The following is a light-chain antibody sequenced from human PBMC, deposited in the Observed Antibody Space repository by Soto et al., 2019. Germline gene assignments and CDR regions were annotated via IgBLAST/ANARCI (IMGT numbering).Light chain of an antibody. CDR3: QSFDSSLSASI. J-gene: IGLJ2*01. CDR2: DNT. V-gene: IGLV1-40*01. CDR1: SSNIGTTYD. Sequence: QTVVTQPPSVSGAPGQRVTISCTGNSSNIGTTYDVHWYRHLPGAAPKLLIYDNTYRPSGVPDRFSGSKSGTSASLAITGLQAEDEAYYYCQSFDSSLSASIFGGGTKVTVL.